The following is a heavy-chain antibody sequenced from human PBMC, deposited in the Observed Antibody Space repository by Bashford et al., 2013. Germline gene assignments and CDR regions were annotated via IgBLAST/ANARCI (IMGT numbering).Heavy chain of an antibody. D-gene: IGHD2-2*01. CDR2: LLQWEP. CDR3: ARGSTGQFDP. Sequence: SETLSLTCTVSGGSISSSSYYWGWIRQPPGKGRGVDWDCLLQWEPQPTTPPSRVESPMSVDTSKNQFSLQLRSVTAADTAVYYCARGSTGQFDPSGPGNPWSPVSS. V-gene: IGHV4-39*07. J-gene: IGHJ5*02. CDR1: GGSISSSSYY.